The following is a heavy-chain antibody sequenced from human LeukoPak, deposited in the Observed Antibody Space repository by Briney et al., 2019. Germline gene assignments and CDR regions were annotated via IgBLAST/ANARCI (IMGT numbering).Heavy chain of an antibody. Sequence: SETLSLTCTVSGGSISSSSYYWGWIRQPPGKGLEWIGSIYYSGSTYYNPSLKSRVTISVDTSKNQFSLKLSSVTAADTAVYYCASVYYDILTGYLAPLLDYWGQGTLVTVSS. CDR1: GGSISSSSYY. CDR2: IYYSGST. CDR3: ASVYYDILTGYLAPLLDY. J-gene: IGHJ4*02. V-gene: IGHV4-39*01. D-gene: IGHD3-9*01.